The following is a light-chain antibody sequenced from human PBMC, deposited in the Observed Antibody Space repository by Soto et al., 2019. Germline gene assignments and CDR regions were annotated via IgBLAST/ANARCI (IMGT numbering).Light chain of an antibody. CDR1: SSNIGDNH. CDR2: DND. CDR3: GAWDSSLSAWL. J-gene: IGLJ3*02. Sequence: QSVLTQPPSVSAAPGQKVTISCSGSSSNIGDNHVSWYQQFPGTAPKLLIYDNDNRPSGIPDRVSASKSGTSASLAITGLQPGDEADYYCGAWDSSLSAWLFGRGTKVTVL. V-gene: IGLV1-51*01.